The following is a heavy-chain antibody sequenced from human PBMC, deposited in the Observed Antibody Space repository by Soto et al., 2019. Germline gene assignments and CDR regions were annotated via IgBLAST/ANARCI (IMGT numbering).Heavy chain of an antibody. CDR1: GGSISSGDYY. CDR3: ARMRYDFWSGYPTHFDY. CDR2: IYYSGST. D-gene: IGHD3-3*01. J-gene: IGHJ4*02. Sequence: QVQLQESGPGLVKPSQTLSLTCTVSGGSISSGDYYWSWIRQPPGKGLEWIGYIYYSGSTYYNPSLKSRVTISVDTSKNQVALKLSSVTAADTAVYYCARMRYDFWSGYPTHFDYWGQGTLVTVSS. V-gene: IGHV4-30-4*01.